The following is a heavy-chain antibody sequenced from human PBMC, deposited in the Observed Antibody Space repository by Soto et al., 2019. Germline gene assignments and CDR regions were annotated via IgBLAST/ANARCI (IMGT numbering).Heavy chain of an antibody. Sequence: ASLKVSCKASGYSFTTNGITWVRQAPGQGLEWMGWINGYNGNTNYAQKLQGRVTMTTDTSTSTAYMELRSLRSDDTAVYYCARVVGALGHWFDPWGQGTLVTVSS. V-gene: IGHV1-18*01. CDR2: INGYNGNT. CDR1: GYSFTTNG. D-gene: IGHD1-26*01. CDR3: ARVVGALGHWFDP. J-gene: IGHJ5*02.